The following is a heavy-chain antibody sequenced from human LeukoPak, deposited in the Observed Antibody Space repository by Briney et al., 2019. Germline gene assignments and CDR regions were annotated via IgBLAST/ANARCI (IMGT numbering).Heavy chain of an antibody. CDR3: ARHPYSSSWSSMSYYYYYMDV. J-gene: IGHJ6*03. CDR1: GGSISSSSYY. Sequence: SETLSLTCTVSGGSISSSSYYWGWIRQPPGKGLEWIGSIYYSGSTYYNPSLKSRVTISVDTSKNQFSLKLSSVTAAGTAVYYCARHPYSSSWSSMSYYYYYMDVWGKGTTVTVSS. D-gene: IGHD6-13*01. CDR2: IYYSGST. V-gene: IGHV4-39*01.